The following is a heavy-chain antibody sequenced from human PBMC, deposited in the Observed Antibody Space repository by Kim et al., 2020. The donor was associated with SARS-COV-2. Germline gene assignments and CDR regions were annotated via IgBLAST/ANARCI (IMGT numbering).Heavy chain of an antibody. Sequence: KSRVTISVDTSKNQFSRKLSSVTAADTAVYYCARHVKVAYCGGDCYAFDYWGQGTLVTVSS. CDR3: ARHVKVAYCGGDCYAFDY. V-gene: IGHV4-39*01. D-gene: IGHD2-21*02. J-gene: IGHJ4*02.